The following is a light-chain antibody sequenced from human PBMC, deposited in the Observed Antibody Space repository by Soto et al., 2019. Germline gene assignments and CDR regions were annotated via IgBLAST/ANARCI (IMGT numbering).Light chain of an antibody. CDR2: KAS. CDR1: QSISSY. Sequence: DIQMTQSPSSLSASVLDRVTITCLASQSISSYLNWYQQKPGKAPKLLIYKASTLKSGVPSRFSGSGSGTEFTLTISSLQPDDFATYYCQHYNSYSEAFGQGTKVDIK. CDR3: QHYNSYSEA. V-gene: IGKV1-5*03. J-gene: IGKJ1*01.